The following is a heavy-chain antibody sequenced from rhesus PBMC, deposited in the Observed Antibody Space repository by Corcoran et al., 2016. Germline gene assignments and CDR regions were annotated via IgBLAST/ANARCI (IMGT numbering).Heavy chain of an antibody. Sequence: EVQLVETGGGLVQPGGSLKLSCAASGFTFSSYGMSWVRQAPGKGLEWVSAIKSGGGSTYYAHSVKARFTISRDNSKNTLSLQMNSLRAEDTAVYSCAKELPYSSSYAFDYWGQGVLVTVSS. V-gene: IGHV3S5*01. CDR3: AKELPYSSSYAFDY. J-gene: IGHJ4*01. CDR1: GFTFSSYG. D-gene: IGHD6-43*01. CDR2: IKSGGGST.